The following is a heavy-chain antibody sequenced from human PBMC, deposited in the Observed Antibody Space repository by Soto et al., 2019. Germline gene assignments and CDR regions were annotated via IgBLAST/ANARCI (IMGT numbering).Heavy chain of an antibody. V-gene: IGHV4-59*01. D-gene: IGHD3-10*01. Sequence: SETLSLTCTVSGDSISSYYWSWIRQPPGKGQEWIGYIYYSGSTNYNPSLKSRVTISVDTSKNQFSLKLSSVTAADTAVYYCAKNYGNAYDIWGQGTMVTVSS. J-gene: IGHJ3*02. CDR1: GDSISSYY. CDR3: AKNYGNAYDI. CDR2: IYYSGST.